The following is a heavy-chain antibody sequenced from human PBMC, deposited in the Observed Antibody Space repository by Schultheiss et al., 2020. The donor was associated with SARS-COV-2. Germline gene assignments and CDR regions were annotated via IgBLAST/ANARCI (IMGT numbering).Heavy chain of an antibody. V-gene: IGHV4-34*01. CDR3: ARGVCSSTSCYTFMPYYFDS. Sequence: SETLSLTCAVYGGSFSGYYWSWIRQPPGKGLEWIGEINHSGSTNYNPSLKSRVTISVDTSKNQFSLKLSSVTAADTAVYYCARGVCSSTSCYTFMPYYFDSWGQGTLVTVSS. CDR2: INHSGST. CDR1: GGSFSGYY. D-gene: IGHD2-2*02. J-gene: IGHJ4*02.